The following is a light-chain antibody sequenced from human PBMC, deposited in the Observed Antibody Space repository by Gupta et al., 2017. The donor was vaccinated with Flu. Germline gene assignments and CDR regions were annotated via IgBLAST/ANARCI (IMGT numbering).Light chain of an antibody. CDR1: SSNIGSNY. J-gene: IGLJ2*01. CDR3: ATWDSSLSGGV. CDR2: DNN. Sequence: KVTITSSGSSSNIGSNYVYWYQQLPGTGPKLLIYDNNRRRSGIPDRFSGAKSGTSATLGITGLQTGEEADYYCATWDSSLSGGVFGGGTKLTVL. V-gene: IGLV1-51*01.